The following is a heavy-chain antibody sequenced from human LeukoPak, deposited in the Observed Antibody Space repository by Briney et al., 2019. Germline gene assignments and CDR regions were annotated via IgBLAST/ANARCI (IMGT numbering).Heavy chain of an antibody. CDR1: GGSFSGYY. D-gene: IGHD3-10*01. CDR3: ARAPKFYGSGSPIDY. Sequence: SETLSLTCAVYGGSFSGYYWSWIRQPPGKGLEWIGEINHSGSTNYNPSLKSRVTISVDTSKNQFSLKLSSVTAADTAVYYCARAPKFYGSGSPIDYWGQGTLVTVSS. CDR2: INHSGST. V-gene: IGHV4-34*01. J-gene: IGHJ4*02.